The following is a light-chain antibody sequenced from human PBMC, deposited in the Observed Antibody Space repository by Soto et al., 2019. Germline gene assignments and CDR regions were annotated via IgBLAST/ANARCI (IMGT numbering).Light chain of an antibody. Sequence: IQLTQSPSSLSASVGDRVTITCRVSQGISSYLNWYQQKPGKAPNLLIYAASSLQSGVPSRFSGSGSGTDLSITISSLQPEDFETYYCQQSYSTPLTFGGGTKVDIK. CDR3: QQSYSTPLT. V-gene: IGKV1-39*01. CDR1: QGISSY. CDR2: AAS. J-gene: IGKJ4*01.